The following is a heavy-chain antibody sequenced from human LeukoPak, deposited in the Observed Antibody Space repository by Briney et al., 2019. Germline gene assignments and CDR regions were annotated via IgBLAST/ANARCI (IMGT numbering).Heavy chain of an antibody. CDR2: IYYSGST. J-gene: IGHJ4*02. D-gene: IGHD5-24*01. CDR1: GGSISSYY. CDR3: AREREGDFDY. V-gene: IGHV4-59*01. Sequence: PSETLSLTCTVSGGSISSYYWSWIRQPPGKGLEWIGYIYYSGSTNYNPSLKSRVTISVGTSKNQFSLKLSSVTAADTAVYYCAREREGDFDYWGQGTLVTVSS.